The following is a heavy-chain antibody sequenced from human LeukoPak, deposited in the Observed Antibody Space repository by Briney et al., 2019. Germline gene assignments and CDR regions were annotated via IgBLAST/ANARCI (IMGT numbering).Heavy chain of an antibody. V-gene: IGHV1-3*03. CDR3: TLYNY. J-gene: IGHJ4*02. CDR2: INPGNGDT. Sequence: GASVKVSCKTSGYSFTSQDMHWVRQAPGQSLEWMGCINPGNGDTKYSQEFQGRVTITMDTSATTAYMELSSLRSDDMAVYYCTLYNYWGQGTLVTVSS. CDR1: GYSFTSQD. D-gene: IGHD2-2*02.